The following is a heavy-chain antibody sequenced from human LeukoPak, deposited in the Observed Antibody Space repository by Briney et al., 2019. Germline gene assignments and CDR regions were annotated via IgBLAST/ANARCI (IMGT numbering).Heavy chain of an antibody. V-gene: IGHV4-61*02. J-gene: IGHJ5*01. CDR2: IYSSGST. D-gene: IGHD3-10*01. Sequence: SETVSLTCTVSGGSISNGTSYWTWIRQPAGKSLEWLGRIYSSGSTNYNPSLKSRVTISADTSKNQFSLTLTSVTAADTAVYYCARGPPDFYNSGSYYNGYNWFDSWGQGTLVTVSS. CDR1: GGSISNGTSY. CDR3: ARGPPDFYNSGSYYNGYNWFDS.